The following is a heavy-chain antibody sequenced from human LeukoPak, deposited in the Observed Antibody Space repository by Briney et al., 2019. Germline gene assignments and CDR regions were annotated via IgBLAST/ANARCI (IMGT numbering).Heavy chain of an antibody. CDR2: ISAYNGNT. CDR1: GYTFISYG. J-gene: IGHJ4*02. D-gene: IGHD4-17*01. V-gene: IGHV1-18*01. Sequence: ASVKVSCKASGYTFISYGISWVRQAPGQGLERMGWISAYNGNTNYAENLQGRVTMTTDTSTSTAYMELRSLRSDDTAMYYCARDPNYGAPLFDYWGQGTLVTVSS. CDR3: ARDPNYGAPLFDY.